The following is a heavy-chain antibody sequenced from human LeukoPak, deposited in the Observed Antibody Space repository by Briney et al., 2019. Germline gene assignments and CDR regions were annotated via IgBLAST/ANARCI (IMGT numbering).Heavy chain of an antibody. CDR3: ARGGRGYCTSSSCYFDY. CDR2: TYYRSKWYN. Sequence: KVSQTLSLTCAISGDSVSSTAWNWIRQSPSRGLEWLGRTYYRSKWYNDYAVSVKSRITINPDTSKNQFPLQLNSVTPEDTAVYYWARGGRGYCTSSSCYFDYWGQGNLVNGSS. CDR1: GDSVSSTA. D-gene: IGHD2-2*01. V-gene: IGHV6-1*01. J-gene: IGHJ4*02.